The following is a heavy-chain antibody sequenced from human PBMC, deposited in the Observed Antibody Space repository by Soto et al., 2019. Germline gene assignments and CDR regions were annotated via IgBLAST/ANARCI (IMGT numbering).Heavy chain of an antibody. CDR2: ISGSGGST. V-gene: IGHV3-23*01. D-gene: IGHD4-17*01. J-gene: IGHJ4*02. CDR1: GFTFSSYA. Sequence: PGGSLRLSCATSGFTFSSYAMSWVRQAPGKGLEWVSAISGSGGSTYYADSVKGRFTISRDNSKNTLYLQMNSLRAEDTAVYYCANSRLIYGDYATFDYWGQGTLVTVSS. CDR3: ANSRLIYGDYATFDY.